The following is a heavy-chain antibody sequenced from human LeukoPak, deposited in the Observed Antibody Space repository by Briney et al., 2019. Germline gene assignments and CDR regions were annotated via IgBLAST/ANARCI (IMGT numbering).Heavy chain of an antibody. CDR3: ARELASYYYYYYMDV. Sequence: SETLSLTCTVSGGSITSYYWSWIRQPPGKGLEYIAYIYYSGSPNYNPSLKSRVTISVDTSKNHFSLKLSSVTAADTAVYYCARELASYYYYYYMDVWGKGTTVTISS. CDR1: GGSITSYY. CDR2: IYYSGSP. J-gene: IGHJ6*03. D-gene: IGHD2-2*01. V-gene: IGHV4-59*12.